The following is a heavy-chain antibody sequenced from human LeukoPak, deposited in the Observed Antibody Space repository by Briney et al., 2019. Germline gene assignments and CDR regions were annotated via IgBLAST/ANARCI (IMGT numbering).Heavy chain of an antibody. D-gene: IGHD6-19*01. CDR3: ARAKEQGLVGHWFDP. V-gene: IGHV6-1*01. CDR2: TYYRSKWYN. J-gene: IGHJ5*02. Sequence: SQTLSLTCAISGDSVTSNSAAWNWIRQAPSIGLEWLRRTYYRSKWYNDYAVSVKIRITINPDTSKIQFSLQLNSVTPEDTAVYYCARAKEQGLVGHWFDPWGQGTLVTVSS. CDR1: GDSVTSNSAA.